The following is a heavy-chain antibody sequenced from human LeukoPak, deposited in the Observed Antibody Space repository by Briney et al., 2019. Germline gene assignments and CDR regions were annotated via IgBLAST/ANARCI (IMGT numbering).Heavy chain of an antibody. J-gene: IGHJ4*02. CDR3: ARVGHYFFDN. CDR2: IKEDGSEK. Sequence: PGGSPRLSCAASGFTFTIYWMSWVRRAPGKGLEWVANIKEDGSEKYYVDSVKGRFTISRDNAKNSLYLQMNSLTVDDTAVYYCARVGHYFFDNWGQGTLVTVSS. CDR1: GFTFTIYW. V-gene: IGHV3-7*03.